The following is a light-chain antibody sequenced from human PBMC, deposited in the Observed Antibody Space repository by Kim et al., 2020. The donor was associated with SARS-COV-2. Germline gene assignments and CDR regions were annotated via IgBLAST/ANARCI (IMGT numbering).Light chain of an antibody. J-gene: IGKJ1*01. CDR1: QSISSW. CDR2: RSS. CDR3: QKYDSAPWT. V-gene: IGKV1-5*03. Sequence: ASVGDSVTITCRASQSISSWLAWYQQKPGSAPRLLITRSSSLESGVPSRFSGGGIGTEFTLSISSLQPEDVATYYCQKYDSAPWTFGPGTKVDIK.